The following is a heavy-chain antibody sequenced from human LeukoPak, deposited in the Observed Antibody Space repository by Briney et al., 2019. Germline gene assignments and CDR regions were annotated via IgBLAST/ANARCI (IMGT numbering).Heavy chain of an antibody. J-gene: IGHJ4*02. CDR2: IKQDGGEI. V-gene: IGHV3-7*01. Sequence: GGSLRLSCAASGFTFSSHWMSWVRQAPGKGLEWVANIKQDGGEIYYVDSVKGRFTISRDNAKNSLSLQMNSLRAEDTAVYYCARDKVVGATHFDYWGQGTLVTVSS. CDR1: GFTFSSHW. D-gene: IGHD1-26*01. CDR3: ARDKVVGATHFDY.